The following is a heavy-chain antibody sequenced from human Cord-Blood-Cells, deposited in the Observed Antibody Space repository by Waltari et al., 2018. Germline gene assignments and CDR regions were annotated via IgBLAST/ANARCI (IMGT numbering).Heavy chain of an antibody. D-gene: IGHD3-22*01. CDR2: ISYDGSNK. CDR3: ARDRVIVVVTHTFDI. V-gene: IGHV3-30-3*01. CDR1: GFTFSSYA. Sequence: QVQLVESGGGVVQPGRSLRLSCAASGFTFSSYAMHWVRQAPGKGLEGVAVISYDGSNKYYADSVKGRFTISRDNSKNTLYLQMNSLRAEDTAVYYCARDRVIVVVTHTFDIWGQGTMVTVSS. J-gene: IGHJ3*02.